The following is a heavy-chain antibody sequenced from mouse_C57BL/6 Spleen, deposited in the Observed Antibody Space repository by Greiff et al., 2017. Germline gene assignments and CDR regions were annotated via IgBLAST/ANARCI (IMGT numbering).Heavy chain of an antibody. CDR3: ARWLLPYFDY. J-gene: IGHJ2*01. CDR1: GYTFTSYW. Sequence: QVQLQQPGAELVRPGSSVKLSCKASGYTFTSYWMDWVKQRPGQGLEWIGNIYPSDSETHYNQKFKDKATLTVDKSSSTAYMQLSSLTSEDSAVYYCARWLLPYFDYWGQGTTLTVSS. D-gene: IGHD2-3*01. CDR2: IYPSDSET. V-gene: IGHV1-61*01.